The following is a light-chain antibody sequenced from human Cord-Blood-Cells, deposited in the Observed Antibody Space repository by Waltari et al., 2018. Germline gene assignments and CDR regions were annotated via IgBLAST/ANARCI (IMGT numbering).Light chain of an antibody. J-gene: IGKJ3*01. V-gene: IGKV1-5*01. CDR2: DAS. CDR1: QSISSW. Sequence: DIQITPSPSPLSASVGDRVTITCRASQSISSWLAWYQQKPGKAPKLLIYDASSLESGVPSRFSGSGSGTEFTLTISSLQPDDFATYYCQQYNSFPFTFGPGTKVDIK. CDR3: QQYNSFPFT.